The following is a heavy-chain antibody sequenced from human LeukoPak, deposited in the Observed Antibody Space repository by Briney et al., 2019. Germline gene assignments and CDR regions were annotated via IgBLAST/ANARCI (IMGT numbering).Heavy chain of an antibody. CDR2: IKEDGSEK. Sequence: GGSLRLPCAASRFTFSDYYMTWVRQAPGRGLEWVANIKEDGSEKNYVDSVKGRFTISRDNAKNSLYLQMNSLRAEDTAVYYCARVLMVRGVIIYYFDYWGQGTLVTVSS. CDR1: RFTFSDYY. J-gene: IGHJ4*02. CDR3: ARVLMVRGVIIYYFDY. V-gene: IGHV3-7*01. D-gene: IGHD3-10*01.